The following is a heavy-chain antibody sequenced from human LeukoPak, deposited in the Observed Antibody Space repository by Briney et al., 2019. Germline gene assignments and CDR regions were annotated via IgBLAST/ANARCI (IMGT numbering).Heavy chain of an antibody. CDR3: AKYNLEWELPPDDY. CDR1: GFTFSSYE. D-gene: IGHD1-26*01. Sequence: PGGSLRLSCAASGFTFSSYEMNWVRQAPGKGLEWVSAISGSGGSTYYADSVKGRFTISRDNSKNTLYLQMNSLRAEDTAVYYCAKYNLEWELPPDDYWGQGTLVTVSS. V-gene: IGHV3-23*01. CDR2: ISGSGGST. J-gene: IGHJ4*02.